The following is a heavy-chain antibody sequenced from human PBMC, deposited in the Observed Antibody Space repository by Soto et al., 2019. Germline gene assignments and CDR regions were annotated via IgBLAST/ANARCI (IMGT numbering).Heavy chain of an antibody. V-gene: IGHV3-11*06. CDR1: GFTFSDYY. CDR3: ARDLAGDYGMDV. Sequence: GSLRLSCAASGFTFSDYYMSWIRQAPGKGLEWVSYISSSSSYTNYADSVKGRFTISRDNAKNSLYLQMNSLRAEDTAVYYCARDLAGDYGMDVWGQGTTVTVS. J-gene: IGHJ6*02. D-gene: IGHD3-10*01. CDR2: ISSSSSYT.